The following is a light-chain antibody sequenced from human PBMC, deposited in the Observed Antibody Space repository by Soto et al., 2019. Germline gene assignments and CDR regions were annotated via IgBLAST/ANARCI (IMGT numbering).Light chain of an antibody. CDR3: QQRSSWPIT. J-gene: IGKJ5*01. CDR1: QSVSSY. V-gene: IGKV3-11*01. CDR2: DAS. Sequence: EIVLTQSPATLSLSPGERATLSCRASQSVSSYLAWHQQKPGQAPRLLIYDASNRATGIPARFSGSGSGTDFTLIISSLEPEDFAVYYCQQRSSWPITFGQGTRLEIK.